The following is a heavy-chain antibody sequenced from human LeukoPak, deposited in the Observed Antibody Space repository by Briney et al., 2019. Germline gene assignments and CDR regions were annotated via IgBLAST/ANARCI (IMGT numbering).Heavy chain of an antibody. V-gene: IGHV3-9*01. CDR1: GFKFDEYD. CDR2: ISWNSDSI. Sequence: GGSLRLSCAGSGFKFDEYDMHWVRQAPGKGLEWVSSISWNSDSIGYTDSVEGRFTISRDNTKNSLSLQMNSLRAEDTALYYCARDLMGATHYFQHWGQGTLVTVSS. CDR3: ARDLMGATHYFQH. D-gene: IGHD1-26*01. J-gene: IGHJ1*01.